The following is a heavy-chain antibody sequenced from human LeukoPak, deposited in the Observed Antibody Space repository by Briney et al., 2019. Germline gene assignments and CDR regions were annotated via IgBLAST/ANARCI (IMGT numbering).Heavy chain of an antibody. D-gene: IGHD4-17*01. J-gene: IGHJ4*02. CDR1: RGSISSGNR. CDR2: IYHSGNT. V-gene: IGHV4-4*02. Sequence: PSGTLSLTCAVSRGSISSGNRWSWIRQPPGKGLEWIGEIYHSGNTVYNPPLKSRVTISVDNSKNQFSLKLTSVTAADTAVYYCARNGDSASVVDWGQGTLLTVSS. CDR3: ARNGDSASVVD.